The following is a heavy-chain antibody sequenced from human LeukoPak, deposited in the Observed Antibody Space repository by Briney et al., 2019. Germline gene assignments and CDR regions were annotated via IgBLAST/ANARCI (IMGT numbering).Heavy chain of an antibody. CDR1: GFTFDKYF. Sequence: GGSLRLSCATSGFTFDKYFIHWVRQAPGKGLDWVSSISGTSTYIDYADSVKGRFTISRDNAKNSLYLQMNSLRAEDTAVYYCARGGRITIFGVVDYWGQGTLVTVSS. J-gene: IGHJ4*02. CDR2: ISGTSTYI. CDR3: ARGGRITIFGVVDY. D-gene: IGHD3-3*01. V-gene: IGHV3-21*01.